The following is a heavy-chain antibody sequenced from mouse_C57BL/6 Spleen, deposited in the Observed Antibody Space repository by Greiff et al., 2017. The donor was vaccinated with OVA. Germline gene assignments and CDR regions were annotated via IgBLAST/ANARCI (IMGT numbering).Heavy chain of an antibody. D-gene: IGHD1-1*01. Sequence: QVQLQQPGAELVKPGASVKMSCKASGYTFTSYWITWVKQRPGQGLEWIGDIYPGSGSTNYNEKFKSKATLTVDTSSSTAYMQLSSLTSEDSAVYYCARKPYYYGSSYNARDYWGQGTSVTVSS. V-gene: IGHV1-55*01. J-gene: IGHJ4*01. CDR2: IYPGSGST. CDR1: GYTFTSYW. CDR3: ARKPYYYGSSYNARDY.